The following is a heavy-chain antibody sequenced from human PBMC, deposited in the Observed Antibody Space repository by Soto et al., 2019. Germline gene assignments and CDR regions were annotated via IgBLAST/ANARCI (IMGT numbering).Heavy chain of an antibody. J-gene: IGHJ4*02. Sequence: QTGGSLRLSCAASGFTFSSYAMSGVRQSPGKGLQWVSAISGSFGTTYYADSVKGRFTISRDNLKNTLDLQMNRLRAEDTAIYYCAKNKEVGASGWGANFDSWGQGALVTVPS. CDR3: AKNKEVGASGWGANFDS. D-gene: IGHD1-26*01. V-gene: IGHV3-23*01. CDR1: GFTFSSYA. CDR2: ISGSFGTT.